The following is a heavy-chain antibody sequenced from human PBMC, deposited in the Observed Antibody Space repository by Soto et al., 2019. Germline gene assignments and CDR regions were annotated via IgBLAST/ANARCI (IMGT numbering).Heavy chain of an antibody. CDR2: ISGSGGST. J-gene: IGHJ4*02. Sequence: GGSLRLSCAASGFTFSSYAMSWVHQAPGKGLEWVSAISGSGGSTYYADSVKGRFTISRDNSKNTLYLQMNSLRAEDTAVYYCAKRVTILKELDYWGQGTLVTVSS. V-gene: IGHV3-23*01. D-gene: IGHD4-17*01. CDR3: AKRVTILKELDY. CDR1: GFTFSSYA.